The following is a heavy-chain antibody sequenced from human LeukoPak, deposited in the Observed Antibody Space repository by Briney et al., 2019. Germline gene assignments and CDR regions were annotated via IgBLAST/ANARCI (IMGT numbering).Heavy chain of an antibody. V-gene: IGHV4-61*02. J-gene: IGHJ4*02. CDR2: IFASGST. Sequence: SQTLSLTCTVSGASISSGSYYWNWIRQPAGKGLEWIGRIFASGSTNYNPSLKSRVTISVDTSKNQFSLKLSSVTAADTAVYYCARAFGVVIYFDYWGQGTLVTVSS. D-gene: IGHD3-3*01. CDR3: ARAFGVVIYFDY. CDR1: GASISSGSYY.